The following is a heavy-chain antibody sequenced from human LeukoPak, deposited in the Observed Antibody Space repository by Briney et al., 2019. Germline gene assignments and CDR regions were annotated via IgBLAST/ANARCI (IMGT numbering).Heavy chain of an antibody. CDR2: ISYDGSNK. CDR3: ARGPDKE. V-gene: IGHV3-30-3*01. J-gene: IGHJ4*02. D-gene: IGHD3-9*01. Sequence: GSLRLSCAASGFTFSSYAMHWVRQAPGKGLEWVAVISYDGSNKYYADSVKGRFTISRDNSKNTLYLQMNSLRAEDTAVYYCARGPDKEWGQGTLVTVSS. CDR1: GFTFSSYA.